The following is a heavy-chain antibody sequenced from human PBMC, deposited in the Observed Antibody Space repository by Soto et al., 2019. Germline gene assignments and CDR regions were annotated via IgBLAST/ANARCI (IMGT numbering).Heavy chain of an antibody. J-gene: IGHJ3*02. CDR3: ARDVSPGSSSLYLDAFDI. CDR1: GFSFGSSW. V-gene: IGHV3-7*05. Sequence: EVQLVESGGDLDQPGGSLRLSCAASGFSFGSSWMTWVRQAPGKGLEWVANIKKDGSKINYLDSVRGRFTVSRDNAQNSLYLEMNSLRAEDTALYYCARDVSPGSSSLYLDAFDIWGQGIMVTVSS. CDR2: IKKDGSKI. D-gene: IGHD6-13*01.